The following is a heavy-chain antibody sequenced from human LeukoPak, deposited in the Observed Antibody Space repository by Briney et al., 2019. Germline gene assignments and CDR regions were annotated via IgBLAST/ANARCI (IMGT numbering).Heavy chain of an antibody. Sequence: SVKVSCKASGGTFRTSGVNWVRQAPGQRLEWMGCVIPVFGTSNYAQNFQGRVTITADESTSTAYMELSSLRSEDTAVYYCARDDGRYFDRLGHDAFDIWGQGTLVTVSS. V-gene: IGHV1-69*01. J-gene: IGHJ3*02. D-gene: IGHD3-9*01. CDR2: VIPVFGTS. CDR3: ARDDGRYFDRLGHDAFDI. CDR1: GGTFRTSG.